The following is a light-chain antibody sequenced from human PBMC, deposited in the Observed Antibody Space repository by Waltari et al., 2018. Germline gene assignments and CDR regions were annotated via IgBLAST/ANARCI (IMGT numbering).Light chain of an antibody. Sequence: DIVMTQSPDSLAVSLGERATINCKSSQCVLYTLHNKNYLALYQQKPGQPPKLIINWASTRESGVPARFSGSGSGTDFTLTISSLQAEDVAVYYCQQYYSILPLTFGGGTKVEIK. V-gene: IGKV4-1*01. CDR1: QCVLYTLHNKNY. CDR2: WAS. CDR3: QQYYSILPLT. J-gene: IGKJ4*01.